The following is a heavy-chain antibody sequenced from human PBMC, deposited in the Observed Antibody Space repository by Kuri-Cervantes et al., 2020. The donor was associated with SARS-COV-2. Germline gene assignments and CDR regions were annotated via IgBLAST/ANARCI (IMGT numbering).Heavy chain of an antibody. V-gene: IGHV3-21*01. J-gene: IGHJ3*02. Sequence: GESLKISCAASGFTFSSYSMNWVRQAPGKGLEWVSSISSSSSYIYYADSVKGRFTISRDNSKNTLYLQMGSLRAEDTAVYYCAKPVLGSPVDAFDIWGQGTMVTVSS. D-gene: IGHD7-27*01. CDR1: GFTFSSYS. CDR2: ISSSSSYI. CDR3: AKPVLGSPVDAFDI.